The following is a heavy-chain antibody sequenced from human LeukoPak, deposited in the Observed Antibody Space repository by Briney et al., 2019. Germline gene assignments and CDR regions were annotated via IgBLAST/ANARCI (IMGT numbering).Heavy chain of an antibody. CDR2: ISIDGAT. V-gene: IGHV3-53*01. D-gene: IGHD4-17*01. Sequence: PGGSLRLSCAASGFTVSSNYMTWVRQVPGRGLEWVSVISIDGATYYAASVKGRFTIFRDNSKNILSLQMNSLRAEDTALYYCARGHSGDPAFDIWGQGTMVTVSS. J-gene: IGHJ3*02. CDR1: GFTVSSNY. CDR3: ARGHSGDPAFDI.